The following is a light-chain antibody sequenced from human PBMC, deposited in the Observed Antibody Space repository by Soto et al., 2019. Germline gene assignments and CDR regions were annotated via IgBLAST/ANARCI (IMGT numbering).Light chain of an antibody. CDR2: DAS. Sequence: EIVMTQSPGTLSVSPGERATLSCRASQSVRSKLAWYQQKPGQAPRLLIYDASTRATGIPARFSGSGSVTEFTLTISILQSEDFAVYYCQQYNNWPPITFGQGTRLEIK. V-gene: IGKV3-15*01. J-gene: IGKJ5*01. CDR3: QQYNNWPPIT. CDR1: QSVRSK.